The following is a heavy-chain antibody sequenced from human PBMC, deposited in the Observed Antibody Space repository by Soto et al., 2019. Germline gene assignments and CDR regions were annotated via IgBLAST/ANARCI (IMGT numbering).Heavy chain of an antibody. D-gene: IGHD4-17*01. J-gene: IGHJ4*02. CDR2: IYYSGST. Sequence: SETLSLTCTVSGGSISSGGYYWSWIRQHPGKGLEWIGYIYYSGSTYYNPSLKSRVTISVDTSKNQFSLKLSSVTAADTAVYYCARGGVTMPSFFDYWGQGTLVTVSS. V-gene: IGHV4-31*03. CDR3: ARGGVTMPSFFDY. CDR1: GGSISSGGYY.